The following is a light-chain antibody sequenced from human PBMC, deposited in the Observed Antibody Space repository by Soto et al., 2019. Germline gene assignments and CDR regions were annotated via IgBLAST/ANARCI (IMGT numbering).Light chain of an antibody. V-gene: IGLV1-44*01. Sequence: QSVLTQPPSASGTPGQRVTISCSGSSSNIGSNTVHWYQQLPGTAPTFLIYKNNQRPSGVPYRFSGSKSGTSASLAISGLQSEDEADDYCAAWDDSLNGVLFGGGTKLTVL. CDR3: AAWDDSLNGVL. CDR1: SSNIGSNT. J-gene: IGLJ2*01. CDR2: KNN.